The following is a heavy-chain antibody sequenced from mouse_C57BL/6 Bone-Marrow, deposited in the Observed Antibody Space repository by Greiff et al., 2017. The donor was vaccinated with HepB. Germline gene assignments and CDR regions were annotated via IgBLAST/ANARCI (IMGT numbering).Heavy chain of an antibody. D-gene: IGHD1-1*01. J-gene: IGHJ2*01. CDR2: IRSKSNNSAT. Sequence: EVHLVDSGGGLVQPKGSLQLPCAASGFSFNTYAMNWVRQAPGQGLEWVARIRSKSNNSATYYADALKDRVTSSRDDSESMLYLQMNKLKTEDRAMYYCVRDEGYGTGSDNGGQGSTLTVSS. V-gene: IGHV10-1*01. CDR1: GFSFNTYA. CDR3: VRDEGYGTGSDN.